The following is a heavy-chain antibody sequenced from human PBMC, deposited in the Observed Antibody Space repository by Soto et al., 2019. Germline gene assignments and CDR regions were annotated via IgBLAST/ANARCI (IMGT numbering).Heavy chain of an antibody. V-gene: IGHV3-30*18. Sequence: PGGSLRLSCAASGFTFSSYGMHWVRQAPGKGLEWVAVISYDGSNKYYADSVKGRFTISRDNSKNTLYLQMNSLRAEDTAVYYCVKDHCGGDCYSNPYFDYWGQGTLVTVSS. J-gene: IGHJ4*02. D-gene: IGHD2-21*02. CDR2: ISYDGSNK. CDR1: GFTFSSYG. CDR3: VKDHCGGDCYSNPYFDY.